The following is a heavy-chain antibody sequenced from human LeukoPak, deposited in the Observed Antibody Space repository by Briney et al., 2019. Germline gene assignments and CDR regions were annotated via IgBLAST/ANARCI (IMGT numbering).Heavy chain of an antibody. CDR3: ARDLSTMVRGVIGLGY. CDR1: GYTFTGYY. D-gene: IGHD3-10*01. Sequence: GASVKVSCKASGYTFTGYYMHWVRQAPGQGVEWVGRINPNSGGTNYAQKFQGRVTMTRDTSISTAYMELSRLRSDDTAVYYCARDLSTMVRGVIGLGYWGQGTLVTVSS. J-gene: IGHJ4*02. CDR2: INPNSGGT. V-gene: IGHV1-2*06.